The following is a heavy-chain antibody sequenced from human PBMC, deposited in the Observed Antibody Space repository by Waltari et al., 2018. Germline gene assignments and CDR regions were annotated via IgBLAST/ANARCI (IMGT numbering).Heavy chain of an antibody. CDR2: IEHSGST. CDR3: AGLRFNYYYFYHMDV. J-gene: IGHJ6*03. V-gene: IGHV4-34*02. D-gene: IGHD3-10*01. CDR1: GGSFSNYY. Sequence: QVHLQQWGAGLLKPSETLSLTCGVSGGSFSNYYWSWIRQPPGRGLELFGEIEHSGSTNYNPSLESRVTLAADTSQKEFSLRLTSVTAAETAIYYCAGLRFNYYYFYHMDVWGKGTTVTVS.